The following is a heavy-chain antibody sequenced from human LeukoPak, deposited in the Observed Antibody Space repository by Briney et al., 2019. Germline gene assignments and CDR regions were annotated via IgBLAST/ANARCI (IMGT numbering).Heavy chain of an antibody. Sequence: GASVKVSCKASGYIFTNHYMYWVRQAPGQGLEWVGRINPNSGDTNYAQKLQGRVTMTRDTSISTAYMELSRLTSDDTAVYYCARDYCSSTSCLFDYWGQGTLVTVSS. J-gene: IGHJ4*02. CDR2: INPNSGDT. D-gene: IGHD2-2*01. CDR1: GYIFTNHY. CDR3: ARDYCSSTSCLFDY. V-gene: IGHV1-2*06.